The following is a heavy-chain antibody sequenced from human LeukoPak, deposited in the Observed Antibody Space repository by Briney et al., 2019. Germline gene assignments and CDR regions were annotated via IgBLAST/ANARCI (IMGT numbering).Heavy chain of an antibody. CDR1: GFTFSSYS. D-gene: IGHD4-17*01. CDR3: ARDQYGDYGY. J-gene: IGHJ4*02. Sequence: GGSLRLSCAASGFTFSSYSMNWVRLAPGKGLEWVSSISSSSSYIYYADSVKGRFTISRDNSKNTLYLQMNSLRAEDTAVYYCARDQYGDYGYWGQGTLVTVSS. CDR2: ISSSSSYI. V-gene: IGHV3-21*01.